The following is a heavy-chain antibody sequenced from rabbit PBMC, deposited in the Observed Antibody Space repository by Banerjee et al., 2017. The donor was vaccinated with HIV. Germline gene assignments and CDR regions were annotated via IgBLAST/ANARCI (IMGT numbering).Heavy chain of an antibody. J-gene: IGHJ4*01. CDR1: GFSFSSGYY. Sequence: QSLEESGGGLVKPGGTLTLTCKASGFSFSSGYYMCWVRQAPGKGLEWIACIYTGSSGSTYYASWVNGRFTISRSTSLNTVTLQMTSLTAADTATYFCARGDGGYTVPYAFNLWGPGTLSPS. D-gene: IGHD6-1*01. CDR3: ARGDGGYTVPYAFNL. CDR2: IYTGSSGST. V-gene: IGHV1S40*01.